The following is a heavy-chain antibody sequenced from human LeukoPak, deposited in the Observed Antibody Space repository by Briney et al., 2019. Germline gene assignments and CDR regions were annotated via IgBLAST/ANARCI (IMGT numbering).Heavy chain of an antibody. J-gene: IGHJ5*02. CDR1: GYTFTSSG. D-gene: IGHD3-10*01. CDR3: ARVSYSSDNWFDP. V-gene: IGHV1-18*01. CDR2: ISAYNGNT. Sequence: ASVKVSCKVSGYTFTSSGMSWVRQAPGQGLEWMGWISAYNGNTNNAQELQGRVTMTTDTSTSTTYMELRSLRSDDTAVYYCARVSYSSDNWFDPWGQGTLVTVSS.